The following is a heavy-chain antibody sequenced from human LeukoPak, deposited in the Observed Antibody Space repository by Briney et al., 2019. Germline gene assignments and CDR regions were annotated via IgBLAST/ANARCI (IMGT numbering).Heavy chain of an antibody. CDR3: ARGLGGSGSYYVDY. V-gene: IGHV1-2*02. CDR2: INPNSGGT. CDR1: GDTFTGYY. Sequence: VASVKVSCKASGDTFTGYYMQGVRQAPGEGLEWMEWINPNSGGTNYAQKFQGRVTMTRDTSISTAYMELSRLRSDDTAVYYCARGLGGSGSYYVDYWGQGTLVTVSS. J-gene: IGHJ4*02. D-gene: IGHD3-10*01.